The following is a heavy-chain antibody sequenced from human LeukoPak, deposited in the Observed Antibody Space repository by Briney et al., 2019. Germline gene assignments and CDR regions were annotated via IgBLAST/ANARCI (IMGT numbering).Heavy chain of an antibody. D-gene: IGHD4-23*01. CDR3: ARREPHGDYGGKIRYYYYMDV. Sequence: RPSETLSPTCAVYGGSFSGYYWSWIRQPPGKGLEWIGEINHSGNTNSNPSLKSRVTMSVDTSKNQFSLKLSSLTAADTAMYYCARREPHGDYGGKIRYYYYMDVWGKGTTITISS. J-gene: IGHJ6*03. CDR1: GGSFSGYY. CDR2: INHSGNT. V-gene: IGHV4-34*01.